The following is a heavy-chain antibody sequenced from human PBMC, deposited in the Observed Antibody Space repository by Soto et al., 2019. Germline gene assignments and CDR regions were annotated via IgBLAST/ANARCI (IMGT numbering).Heavy chain of an antibody. Sequence: QVQLVESGGGVVQPGRSLRLSCVASRFTFSDYGMHWVRQAPGKGLEWVAVVPYDGSKNYYADSVKGRFTISRDNSKNTLYLQMNSLRAEDTAIYYCAKDLSVIATVNYFDYWGQGTLVTVSS. J-gene: IGHJ4*02. V-gene: IGHV3-30*18. CDR2: VPYDGSKN. CDR3: AKDLSVIATVNYFDY. D-gene: IGHD4-17*01. CDR1: RFTFSDYG.